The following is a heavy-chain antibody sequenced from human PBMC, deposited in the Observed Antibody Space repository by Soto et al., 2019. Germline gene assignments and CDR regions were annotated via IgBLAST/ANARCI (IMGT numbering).Heavy chain of an antibody. V-gene: IGHV1-69*13. CDR2: IIPIFGTA. CDR3: ARDGRVKVATSYYYYSGMDV. J-gene: IGHJ6*02. CDR1: GGTFSSYA. Sequence: SVKVSCKASGGTFSSYAISWVRQAPGQGLEWMGGIIPIFGTANYAQKFQGRVTITADESTSTAYMELSSLRSEDTAVYYCARDGRVKVATSYYYYSGMDVWGQGTTVTVSS. D-gene: IGHD5-12*01.